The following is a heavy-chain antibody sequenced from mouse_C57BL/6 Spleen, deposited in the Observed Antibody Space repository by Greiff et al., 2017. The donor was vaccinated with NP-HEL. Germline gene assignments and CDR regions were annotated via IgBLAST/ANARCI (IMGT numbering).Heavy chain of an antibody. Sequence: QVQLKESGAELVRPGTSVKVSCKASGYAFTNYLIEWVKQRPGQGLEWIGVINPGSGGTNYNEKFKGKATLTADKSSSTAYMQLSSLTSEDSAVYFCARSITTDYAMDYWGQGTSVTVSS. V-gene: IGHV1-54*01. CDR3: ARSITTDYAMDY. D-gene: IGHD1-1*01. J-gene: IGHJ4*01. CDR2: INPGSGGT. CDR1: GYAFTNYL.